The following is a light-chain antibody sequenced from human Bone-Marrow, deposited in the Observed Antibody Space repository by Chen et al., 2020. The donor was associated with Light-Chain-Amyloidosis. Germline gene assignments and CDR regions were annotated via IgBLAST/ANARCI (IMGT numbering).Light chain of an antibody. CDR3: RVGDRGSDRPM. CDR1: NIGSTS. Sequence: SYVLTQPSSVSVAPGQTATIACGGNNIGSTSVHWYQQTPGQAPLLVVYDDSDRPSGIPERMSGATGGKAAALSISGVGGGDEAGYDCRVGDRGSDRPMFGGGAELTVL. J-gene: IGLJ3*02. V-gene: IGLV3-21*02. CDR2: DDS.